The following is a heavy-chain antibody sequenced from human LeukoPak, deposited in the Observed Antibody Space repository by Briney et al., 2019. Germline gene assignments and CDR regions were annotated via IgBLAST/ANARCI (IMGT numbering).Heavy chain of an antibody. V-gene: IGHV1-2*06. Sequence: GASVKVSCKASGYTFTGYYMHWVRQAPGQGLEWMGRISPNSGGTNYAQKFQGRVTMARDTSISTAYMELSRLRSDDTAVYYCAIIEYSSSSVDYWGQGTLVTVSS. J-gene: IGHJ4*02. CDR2: ISPNSGGT. CDR3: AIIEYSSSSVDY. D-gene: IGHD6-6*01. CDR1: GYTFTGYY.